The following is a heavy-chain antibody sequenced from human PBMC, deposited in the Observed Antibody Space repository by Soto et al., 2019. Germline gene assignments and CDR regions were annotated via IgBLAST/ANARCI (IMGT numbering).Heavy chain of an antibody. J-gene: IGHJ4*02. D-gene: IGHD2-8*02. V-gene: IGHV4-34*01. Sequence: SETLSLTCAVYGGSFSGYSWTWIRQPPGTGLEWIGEINHSGSTNYNPSLKSRVTISVDTSKNQFSLKLTSVTAADTAVYYCARDKITGLFDYWGQGPPVTVS. CDR2: INHSGST. CDR1: GGSFSGYS. CDR3: ARDKITGLFDY.